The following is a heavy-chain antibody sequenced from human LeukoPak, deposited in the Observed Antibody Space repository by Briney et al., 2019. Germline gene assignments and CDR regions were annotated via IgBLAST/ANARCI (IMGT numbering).Heavy chain of an antibody. Sequence: PSETLSLTCAVSGGSFIGYHWNWIRQPPGKGLEWIGEINHRGNPNYNPSLMSRVTISIDTSKNQFSLKLRSLTAADTAVYYCARDPTTVVTTPYYFDDWGQGTLVTLSS. CDR3: ARDPTTVVTTPYYFDD. V-gene: IGHV4-34*01. CDR1: GGSFIGYH. D-gene: IGHD4-23*01. CDR2: INHRGNP. J-gene: IGHJ4*02.